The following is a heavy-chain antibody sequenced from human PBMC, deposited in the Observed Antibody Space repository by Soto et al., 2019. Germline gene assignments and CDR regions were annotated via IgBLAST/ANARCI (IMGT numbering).Heavy chain of an antibody. CDR1: GYTFTGYY. Sequence: ASVKVSCKASGYTFTGYYMHWVRQAPGQGLEWMGWINPNSGGTNYAQKFQGRVTMTRDTSISTAYMELSRLRSEDTAVYYCAREVIGTVTTLAFDYWGQGTLVTVSS. D-gene: IGHD4-17*01. V-gene: IGHV1-2*02. CDR2: INPNSGGT. J-gene: IGHJ4*02. CDR3: AREVIGTVTTLAFDY.